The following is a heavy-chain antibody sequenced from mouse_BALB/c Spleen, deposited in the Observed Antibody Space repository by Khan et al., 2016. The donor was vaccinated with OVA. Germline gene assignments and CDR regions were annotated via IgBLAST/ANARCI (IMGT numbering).Heavy chain of an antibody. CDR2: ISYSGST. V-gene: IGHV3-2*02. CDR3: ARTARIEY. D-gene: IGHD1-2*01. J-gene: IGHJ2*01. Sequence: VQLQESGPGLVKPSQSLSLTCTVTGYSITSGYGWNWIRQFPGNKLEWMGYISYSGSTNYNPSLKSRTSITRDTSKNQFFLQLNSVTTEDTATYYCARTARIEYWGQGTTLTVSS. CDR1: GYSITSGYG.